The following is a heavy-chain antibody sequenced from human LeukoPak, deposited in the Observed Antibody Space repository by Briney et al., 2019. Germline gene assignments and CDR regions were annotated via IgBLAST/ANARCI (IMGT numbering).Heavy chain of an antibody. D-gene: IGHD5-24*01. V-gene: IGHV4-61*02. CDR3: AGGWLPDKNDF. CDR2: IYTSGST. CDR1: GGSISSGSYF. Sequence: SETLSLTCTVSGGSISSGSYFWSWIRQPAGKGLEWIGRIYTSGSTNYSPSLKSRVTISVDTSRNQFSLNLTSVTAADTAVYYCAGGWLPDKNDFWGQGTLVTVSA. J-gene: IGHJ4*02.